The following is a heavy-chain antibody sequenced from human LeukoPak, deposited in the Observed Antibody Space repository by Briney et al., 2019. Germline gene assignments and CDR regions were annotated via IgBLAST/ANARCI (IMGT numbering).Heavy chain of an antibody. D-gene: IGHD6-19*01. Sequence: ASVKVSCKASGYTFTSYYMHWVRQAPGQGLEWMGIINPSGGSTSYAQKFQGRVTMTRDTSTSTVYMELSSLRSEDTAVYYCARNQQWLVPHYYYYGMDAWGQGTTVTVSS. CDR2: INPSGGST. V-gene: IGHV1-46*01. J-gene: IGHJ6*01. CDR1: GYTFTSYY. CDR3: ARNQQWLVPHYYYYGMDA.